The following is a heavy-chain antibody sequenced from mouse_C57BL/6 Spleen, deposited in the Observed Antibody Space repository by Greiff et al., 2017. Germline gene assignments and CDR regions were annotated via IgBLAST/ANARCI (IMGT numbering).Heavy chain of an antibody. Sequence: QVQLQQPGAELVRPGSSVKLSCKASGYTFTSYWMDWVKQRPGQGLEWIGNIYPSDSETHYNQNFKDTATLTVDKSSSTAYMQLSSLTSEDSAVYYCARADYDGSSPYSFDYGGQGTTLPVSS. CDR3: ARADYDGSSPYSFDY. J-gene: IGHJ2*01. V-gene: IGHV1-61*01. CDR1: GYTFTSYW. CDR2: IYPSDSET. D-gene: IGHD1-1*01.